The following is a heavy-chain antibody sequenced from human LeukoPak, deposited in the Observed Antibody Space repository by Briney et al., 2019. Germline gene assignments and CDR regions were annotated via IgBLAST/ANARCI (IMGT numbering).Heavy chain of an antibody. V-gene: IGHV3-20*04. J-gene: IGHJ4*02. CDR3: ARKAGVANYYFDY. CDR2: INWNGGST. Sequence: GGSPRLSCAPSGFTFDDYGMSGVRQLPGRGLEWVSGINWNGGSTGYADSVKGRFTISRDNVKNSLYLQMNTLRAEDTAFYYCARKAGVANYYFDYWGQGTLVTVSS. CDR1: GFTFDDYG. D-gene: IGHD1-1*01.